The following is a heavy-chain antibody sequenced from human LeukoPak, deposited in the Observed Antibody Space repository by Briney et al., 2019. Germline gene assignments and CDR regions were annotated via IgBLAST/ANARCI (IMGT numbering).Heavy chain of an antibody. Sequence: SETLSLTCTVSGGSISSYYWSWIRQPPGKGLEWIGYIYYSGSTNYNPSLKSRVTISVDTSKNQFSLKLSSVTAADTAVYYCAREDYTIYYYMDVWGKGTTVTVSS. CDR3: AREDYTIYYYMDV. CDR1: GGSISSYY. J-gene: IGHJ6*03. V-gene: IGHV4-59*01. CDR2: IYYSGST. D-gene: IGHD4-11*01.